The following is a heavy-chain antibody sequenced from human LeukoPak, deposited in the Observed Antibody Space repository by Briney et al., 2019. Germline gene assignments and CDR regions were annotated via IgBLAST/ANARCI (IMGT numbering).Heavy chain of an antibody. Sequence: PGRSLRLSCAASGFTFSSYAMSWVRQARGKGLEWVSAINGDGGSTYYADSVKGRFTISRDNSNNTLFLQMNSLRVEDTAVYYCAKWGAQSGSYRVVDCWGRGTLVTVSS. D-gene: IGHD3-10*01. CDR2: INGDGGST. CDR1: GFTFSSYA. CDR3: AKWGAQSGSYRVVDC. V-gene: IGHV3-23*01. J-gene: IGHJ4*02.